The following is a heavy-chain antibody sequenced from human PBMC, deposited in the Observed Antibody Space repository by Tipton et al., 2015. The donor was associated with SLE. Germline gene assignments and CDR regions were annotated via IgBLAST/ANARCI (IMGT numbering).Heavy chain of an antibody. J-gene: IGHJ1*01. V-gene: IGHV1-2*02. Sequence: QSGPEVKKPGASVKVSCKASGYTFTGYYMHWVRQAPGQGLEWMGWINPNSGGTNYAQKFQGRVTMTRDTSISTAYMELSRLRSDDTAVYYCARSYCSDISVSLGESFQHWGQGTLVTVSS. CDR2: INPNSGGT. CDR1: GYTFTGYY. D-gene: IGHD3-22*01. CDR3: ARSYCSDISVSLGESFQH.